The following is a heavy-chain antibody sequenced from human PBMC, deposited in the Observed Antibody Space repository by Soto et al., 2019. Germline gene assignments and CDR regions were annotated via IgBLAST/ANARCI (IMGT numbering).Heavy chain of an antibody. CDR3: ASGSVGTTGTTFVNGREDY. Sequence: QVQLEESGGGVVQPGGSLRLSCIASGFSFSNYGMHWVRQAPGKGLEWVALIWYDGSYKYYADSVKGRFTISRDNSKKTLFLQMNSLRADDTALYFCASGSVGTTGTTFVNGREDYWCQGTLVIVSS. V-gene: IGHV3-33*01. CDR1: GFSFSNYG. CDR2: IWYDGSYK. J-gene: IGHJ4*02. D-gene: IGHD1-1*01.